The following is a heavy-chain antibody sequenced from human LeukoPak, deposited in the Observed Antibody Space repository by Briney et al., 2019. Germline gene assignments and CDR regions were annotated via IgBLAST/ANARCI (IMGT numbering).Heavy chain of an antibody. CDR2: IRYDGSNK. J-gene: IGHJ4*02. V-gene: IGHV3-30*02. CDR3: ARDSSPDY. D-gene: IGHD6-13*01. CDR1: GFTFSSYG. Sequence: PGGALRLSCAASGFTFSSYGMHWVRQAPGKGLEGVAFIRYDGSNKHYADSVKGRFTISRDNSKNTLYLQMNSLRAEDTAVYYCARDSSPDYWGQGTLVTVS.